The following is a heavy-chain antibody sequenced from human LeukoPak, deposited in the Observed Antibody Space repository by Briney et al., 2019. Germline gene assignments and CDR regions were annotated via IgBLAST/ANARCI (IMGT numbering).Heavy chain of an antibody. J-gene: IGHJ4*02. V-gene: IGHV1-2*02. CDR2: INPNSGGT. Sequence: ASVKVSCKASGYTFTGYYMHWVRQAPGQGLEWMGWINPNSGGTNYAQKFQGRVTMTRDASISTAYMELSRLRSGDTVVYYCARAVYDILTGYYGPADYWGQGTLVTVSS. CDR1: GYTFTGYY. CDR3: ARAVYDILTGYYGPADY. D-gene: IGHD3-9*01.